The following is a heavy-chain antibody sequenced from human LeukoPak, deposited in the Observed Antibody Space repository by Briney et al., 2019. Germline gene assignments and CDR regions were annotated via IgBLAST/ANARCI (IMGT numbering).Heavy chain of an antibody. CDR1: GFTFSGYT. CDR2: ISYDGSNK. CDR3: ARGSDILTGYTLDY. V-gene: IGHV3-30-3*01. J-gene: IGHJ4*02. Sequence: PGGSLRLSCPASGFTFSGYTMHWVRQAPGKGLEWVAVISYDGSNKYYADSVKGRFTISRDNSKNTLYLQMNSLRAEDTAVYYCARGSDILTGYTLDYWGQGTLVTVSS. D-gene: IGHD3-9*01.